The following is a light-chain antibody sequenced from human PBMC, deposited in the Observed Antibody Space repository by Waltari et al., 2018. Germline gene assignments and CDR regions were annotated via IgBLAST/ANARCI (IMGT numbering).Light chain of an antibody. CDR1: TSDVGGYNS. CDR3: CSYAGVHTFWL. V-gene: IGLV2-11*01. CDR2: DVN. Sequence: QSALTQPPSVSGSPEQSVTISCTGSTSDVGGYNSVSWYQQHPGKAPKLIIFDVNQRPSGFPDRFSGSNSGNTASLTISGLRPEDEADYHCCSYAGVHTFWLFGGGTKLTVL. J-gene: IGLJ3*02.